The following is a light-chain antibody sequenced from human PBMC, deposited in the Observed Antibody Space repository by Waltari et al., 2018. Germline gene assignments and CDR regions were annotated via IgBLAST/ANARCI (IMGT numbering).Light chain of an antibody. CDR3: QQRTKWPPGFT. V-gene: IGKV3-11*01. CDR1: QSVSRS. J-gene: IGKJ3*01. Sequence: EIVLTHSPATLALSPGERATLSCRASQSVSRSLSCYQHKPGQAPRLLIYDASNRATGIPARFSGSGSGTDFTLTISSLESEDYAVYYCQQRTKWPPGFTFGPGTKVDIK. CDR2: DAS.